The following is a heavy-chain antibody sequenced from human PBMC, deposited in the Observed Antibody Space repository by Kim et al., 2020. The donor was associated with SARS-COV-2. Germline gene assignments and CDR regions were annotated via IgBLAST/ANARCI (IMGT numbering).Heavy chain of an antibody. CDR2: ISYDGTIQ. V-gene: IGHV3-30*18. J-gene: IGHJ5*02. CDR1: GLTFRNYG. D-gene: IGHD2-2*01. Sequence: GGSLRLSCAASGLTFRNYGMHWVRQAPGKGLEWVADISYDGTIQYYGDSVEGRFTISRDNSKNTLYLQMNSLSVEDTAVYYCAKGPIAVVPGGKMWLDPWGQGTLVTVSS. CDR3: AKGPIAVVPGGKMWLDP.